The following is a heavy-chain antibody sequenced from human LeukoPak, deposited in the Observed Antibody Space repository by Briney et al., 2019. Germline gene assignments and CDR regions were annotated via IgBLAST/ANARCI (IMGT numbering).Heavy chain of an antibody. CDR2: IKQDGTEK. V-gene: IGHV3-7*01. CDR3: ARGSLFSRAARSFFS. Sequence: GGSLRLSCAASGLTFSSYWMSWVRQAPGKGLEWVANIKQDGTEKCYVDSVKGRFTISRDNAKNSLYLQMNSLRAEDTAVYYCARGSLFSRAARSFFSGGQGTLVTVSS. J-gene: IGHJ4*02. CDR1: GLTFSSYW. D-gene: IGHD6-6*01.